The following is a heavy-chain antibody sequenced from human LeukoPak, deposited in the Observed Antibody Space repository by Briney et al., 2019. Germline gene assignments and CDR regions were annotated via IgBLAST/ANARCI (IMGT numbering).Heavy chain of an antibody. Sequence: PGGSLRLSCAASGFTFSSYNMNWVRQAPGKGLEWVSSIDSNTGSIYYADPVKGRFTLSRDNARNSLFLQVNSLTAEDTAVYYCARVRSTGWEFEYWGRGTLVTVSS. CDR2: IDSNTGSI. V-gene: IGHV3-21*01. J-gene: IGHJ4*02. CDR1: GFTFSSYN. CDR3: ARVRSTGWEFEY. D-gene: IGHD6-19*01.